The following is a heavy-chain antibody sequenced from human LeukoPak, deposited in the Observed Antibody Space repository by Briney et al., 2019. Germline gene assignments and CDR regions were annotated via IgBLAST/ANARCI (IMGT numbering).Heavy chain of an antibody. J-gene: IGHJ4*02. V-gene: IGHV1-2*02. CDR3: AKDAYSGFSSSYNMDS. D-gene: IGHD5-18*01. CDR1: GYTVTGHY. Sequence: GAAVKVSCKASGYTVTGHYLHWVRQAPGQGLEWMGWINPNSGVTNYAQKFQGRVTMTRDTSINTAYMELYSLTSDDTAMYYCAKDAYSGFSSSYNMDSWGQGTLVTVSS. CDR2: INPNSGVT.